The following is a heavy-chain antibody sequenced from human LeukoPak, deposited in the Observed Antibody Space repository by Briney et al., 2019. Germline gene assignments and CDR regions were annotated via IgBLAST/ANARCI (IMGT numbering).Heavy chain of an antibody. CDR2: IYSGGST. D-gene: IGHD3-3*01. CDR3: ARGWRGDYVAY. J-gene: IGHJ4*02. CDR1: GFTVGSNY. Sequence: GGSLRLSCAASGFTVGSNYMSWVRQAPGKGLEWVSVIYSGGSTYYADSVKGRFTISRDNSKNTLYLQMNSLRAEDTAVYYCARGWRGDYVAYWGQGTLVTVSS. V-gene: IGHV3-53*01.